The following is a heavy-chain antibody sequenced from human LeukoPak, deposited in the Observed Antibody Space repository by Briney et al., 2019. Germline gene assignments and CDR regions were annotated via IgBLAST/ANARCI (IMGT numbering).Heavy chain of an antibody. V-gene: IGHV1-2*04. D-gene: IGHD3-9*01. CDR2: INPNSGGT. CDR3: ARESTPYYDILTGYYGYFDY. J-gene: IGHJ4*02. Sequence: ASVKVSCKASGYTFTGYYMHWVRQAPGQGLEWMRWINPNSGGTNYAQKFQGWVTMTRDTSISTAYMELSRLRSDDTAVYYCARESTPYYDILTGYYGYFDYWGQGTLVTVSS. CDR1: GYTFTGYY.